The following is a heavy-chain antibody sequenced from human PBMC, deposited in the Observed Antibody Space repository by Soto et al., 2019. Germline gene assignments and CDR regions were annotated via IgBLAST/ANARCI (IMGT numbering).Heavy chain of an antibody. CDR1: GFTFSSYA. Sequence: QVQLVESGGGVVQPGRSLRLSCAASGFTFSSYAMHWVRQAPGKGLEWVAVISYDGSNKYYADSVKGRFTIARDNSKNTLYLQMNSLRAEDTAVYYCARDGENAYCGGDWYSSYYYGMDVWGQGTTVTVCS. D-gene: IGHD2-21*01. J-gene: IGHJ6*02. V-gene: IGHV3-30-3*01. CDR2: ISYDGSNK. CDR3: ARDGENAYCGGDWYSSYYYGMDV.